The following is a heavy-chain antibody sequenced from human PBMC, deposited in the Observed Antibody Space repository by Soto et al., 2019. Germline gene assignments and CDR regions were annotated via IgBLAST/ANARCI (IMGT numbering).Heavy chain of an antibody. CDR1: GYTFTDYY. CDR2: IRPNSDDT. J-gene: IGHJ6*02. D-gene: IGHD6-13*01. CDR3: ARGSIASANKPSGFDV. Sequence: ASVKVSCKASGYTFTDYYMHWMRQAPGQRLEWMGWIRPNSDDTDFAQKFQGRFTMTRDTSISTAYMELSRLTSDDTAVYYCARGSIASANKPSGFDVWGQGTTVTVSS. V-gene: IGHV1-2*02.